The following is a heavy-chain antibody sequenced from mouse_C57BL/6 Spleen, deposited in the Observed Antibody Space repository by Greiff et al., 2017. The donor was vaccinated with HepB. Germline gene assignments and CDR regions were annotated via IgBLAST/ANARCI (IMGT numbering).Heavy chain of an antibody. Sequence: QVQLKQPGAELVKPGASVKLSCKASGYTFTSYWMHWVKQRPGQGLEWIGMIHPNSGSTNYHEKFKSKATLTVDKSSSTAYMQLSSLTSEDSAVYCCARDEGTTGYFDYWGQGTTLTVSS. D-gene: IGHD2-14*01. J-gene: IGHJ2*01. CDR2: IHPNSGST. CDR1: GYTFTSYW. V-gene: IGHV1-64*01. CDR3: ARDEGTTGYFDY.